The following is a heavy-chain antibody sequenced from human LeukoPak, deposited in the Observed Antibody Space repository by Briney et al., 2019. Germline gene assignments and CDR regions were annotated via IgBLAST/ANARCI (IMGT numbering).Heavy chain of an antibody. J-gene: IGHJ4*02. V-gene: IGHV1-2*02. CDR1: GYTFTGYY. Sequence: ASVKVSCKASGYTFTGYYMHWVRQAPGQGLEWMGWINPNSGGTNYAQKFQGRVTMTRDTSISTAYMELSRLRSDDTAVHYCASSITMIVVVTPAPNFDYWGQGTLVTVSS. CDR3: ASSITMIVVVTPAPNFDY. D-gene: IGHD3-22*01. CDR2: INPNSGGT.